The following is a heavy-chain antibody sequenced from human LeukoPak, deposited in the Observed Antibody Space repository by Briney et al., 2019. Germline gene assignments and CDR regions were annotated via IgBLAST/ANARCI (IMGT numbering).Heavy chain of an antibody. V-gene: IGHV3-23*01. D-gene: IGHD2-15*01. CDR3: AKGWVVVVVAATIAY. CDR1: GFTFSSYA. Sequence: PGGSLRLSYAASGFTFSSYAMRWVRQAPGKGLEWVSAISGSGGSTYYADSVKGRFTISRDNSKNTLYLQMNSLRAEDTAVYYCAKGWVVVVVAATIAYWGQGTLVTVSS. J-gene: IGHJ4*02. CDR2: ISGSGGST.